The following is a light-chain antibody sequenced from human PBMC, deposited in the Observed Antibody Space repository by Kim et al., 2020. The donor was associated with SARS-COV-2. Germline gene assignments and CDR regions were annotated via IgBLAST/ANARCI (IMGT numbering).Light chain of an antibody. CDR3: QQYGSSPHT. CDR1: QTVSGSY. Sequence: SPGKRATLYCRTSQTVSGSYLAWYQHKPGQAPRLLIYGASSRATGIPDRFSGSGSGTDFTLTISRLEPEDSAVYYCQQYGSSPHTFGGGTKVDIK. CDR2: GAS. J-gene: IGKJ4*01. V-gene: IGKV3-20*01.